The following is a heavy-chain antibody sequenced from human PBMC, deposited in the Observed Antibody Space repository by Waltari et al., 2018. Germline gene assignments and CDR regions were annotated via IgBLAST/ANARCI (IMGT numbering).Heavy chain of an antibody. CDR1: GFSIRSQW. V-gene: IGHV3-74*01. Sequence: EVQLEESGGGLVQPGGSVRVSCVVSGFSIRSQWMHWVRQAPGKGRVGVARIDSDGAINYADFVNGRFIISRDSAKNTLYLQINRLSAEDTVVYYCARELGWTGFFDSWGRGTLVTVSS. CDR3: ARELGWTGFFDS. D-gene: IGHD3-9*01. CDR2: IDSDGAI. J-gene: IGHJ4*02.